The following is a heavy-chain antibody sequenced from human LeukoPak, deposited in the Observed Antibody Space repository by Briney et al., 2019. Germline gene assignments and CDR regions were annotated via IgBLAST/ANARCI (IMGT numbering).Heavy chain of an antibody. CDR2: ISYDGSNK. D-gene: IGHD4-17*01. CDR1: GFTFSDYG. Sequence: SGGSLRLSCAASGFTFSDYGMHWVRQAPGKGLEWVAVISYDGSNKYSADSVKGRFTLSRDNSKNTLYLQMNRLRAEDTAVYYCAKDEDYGDYVLSYWGQGTLVTVSS. V-gene: IGHV3-30*18. J-gene: IGHJ4*02. CDR3: AKDEDYGDYVLSY.